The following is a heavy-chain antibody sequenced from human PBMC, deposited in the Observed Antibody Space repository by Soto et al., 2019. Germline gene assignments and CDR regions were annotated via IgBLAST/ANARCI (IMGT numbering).Heavy chain of an antibody. CDR1: GFTFSSYG. J-gene: IGHJ6*02. CDR3: ARDSGYSYGYYGMDV. CDR2: IWYDGSNK. D-gene: IGHD5-18*01. V-gene: IGHV3-33*01. Sequence: EGSLRLSCAASGFTFSSYGMHWVRQAPGKGLEWVAVIWYDGSNKYYADSVKGRFTISRDNSKNTLYLQMNSLRAEDTAVYYCARDSGYSYGYYGMDVWGQGTTVTVSS.